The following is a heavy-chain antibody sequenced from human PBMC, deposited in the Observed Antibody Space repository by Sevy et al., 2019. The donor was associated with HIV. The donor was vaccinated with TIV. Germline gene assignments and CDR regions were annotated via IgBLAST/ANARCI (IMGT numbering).Heavy chain of an antibody. J-gene: IGHJ4*02. D-gene: IGHD6-19*01. V-gene: IGHV3-9*01. Sequence: GGSLRLSCAASGFTFGDYAMHWVRQTPGKGLEWVSGINWSSDNIGYADSVRGRFTISRDNARNSLYLQMNTLRAEDTALYYCVKDLWSGWQQTAGGIDYWGQGTLVTVSS. CDR1: GFTFGDYA. CDR3: VKDLWSGWQQTAGGIDY. CDR2: INWSSDNI.